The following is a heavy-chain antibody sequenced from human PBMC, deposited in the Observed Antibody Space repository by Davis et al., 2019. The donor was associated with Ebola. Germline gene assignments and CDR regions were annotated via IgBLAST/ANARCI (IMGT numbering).Heavy chain of an antibody. J-gene: IGHJ4*02. Sequence: ASVKVSCKASGYTFTGYYMHWVRQAPGQGLEWMGRINPNSGGTNYAQKFQGRVTMTRDTSISTAYMELSRLRSEDTAVYYCARGRRGTGAYFDCWGQGTLVTVSS. CDR2: INPNSGGT. V-gene: IGHV1-2*06. CDR1: GYTFTGYY. CDR3: ARGRRGTGAYFDC. D-gene: IGHD1-14*01.